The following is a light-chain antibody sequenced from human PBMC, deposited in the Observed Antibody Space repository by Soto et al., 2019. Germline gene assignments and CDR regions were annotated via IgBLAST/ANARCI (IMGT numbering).Light chain of an antibody. J-gene: IGKJ1*01. CDR3: QQYNSYWT. Sequence: DIQMTQSPSSRSASVGDRVIITCQASQDIKNFLNWYQHRPGKAPKLLIYDASDLETGVPSRFSGSGSGTDFTLTISNLQAEDIATYYCQQYNSYWTFGQGTKVDIK. CDR1: QDIKNF. V-gene: IGKV1-33*01. CDR2: DAS.